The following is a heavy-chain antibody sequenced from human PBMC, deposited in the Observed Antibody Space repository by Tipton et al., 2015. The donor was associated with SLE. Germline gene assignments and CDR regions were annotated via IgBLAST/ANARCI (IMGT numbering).Heavy chain of an antibody. Sequence: TLSLTCTVSGGSIRSHYWSWIRQPPGKGLEWIGYIYYSGSTNYNPSLKSRVTISVDTSKNQFSLKLSSVTAPDTGVYYCAIGEYQLLSDWGQVTLVTVSS. J-gene: IGHJ4*02. CDR3: AIGEYQLLSD. CDR1: GGSIRSHY. V-gene: IGHV4-59*11. D-gene: IGHD2-2*01. CDR2: IYYSGST.